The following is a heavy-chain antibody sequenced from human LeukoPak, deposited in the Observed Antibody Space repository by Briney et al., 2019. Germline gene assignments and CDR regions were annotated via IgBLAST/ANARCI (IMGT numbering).Heavy chain of an antibody. CDR1: GFTFRRYS. CDR3: AREGGNGDYFYYMDV. J-gene: IGHJ6*03. CDR2: INWSSDYI. V-gene: IGHV3-21*01. Sequence: GGSLRLSCAASGFTFRRYSMSWVRQAPGKGVEWVSTINWSSDYIYYADSVEGRFTISRDNAKNSMCLEMNSLRAEDTAVYFCAREGGNGDYFYYMDVWGKGTTVTVSS. D-gene: IGHD4-23*01.